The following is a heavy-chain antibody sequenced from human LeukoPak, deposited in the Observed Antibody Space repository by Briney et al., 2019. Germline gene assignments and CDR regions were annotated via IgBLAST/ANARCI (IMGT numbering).Heavy chain of an antibody. Sequence: SETLSLTCTVSGGSISSYYWSWIRQPPGKGLEWIGYIYYSGSTNYNPSLKSRVTISVDTSKNQFSLKLSSVTAADTAVYYCARVMTFGGVDYYGMDVWGQGTMVTVSS. J-gene: IGHJ6*02. D-gene: IGHD3-16*01. CDR1: GGSISSYY. CDR2: IYYSGST. V-gene: IGHV4-59*01. CDR3: ARVMTFGGVDYYGMDV.